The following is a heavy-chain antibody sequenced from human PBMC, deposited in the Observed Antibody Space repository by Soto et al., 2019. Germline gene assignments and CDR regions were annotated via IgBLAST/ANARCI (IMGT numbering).Heavy chain of an antibody. D-gene: IGHD3-22*01. Sequence: PSETLSLTYCVSGAIVTSGENYWSWVRKPPEKGLDWIGYIYESGVTNYTPALRSRVTLSLERPNNQVSLKLRSVTAADTAVYFCVRDLARGYNGNVWRNGTLVT. V-gene: IGHV4-30-4*08. CDR1: GAIVTSGENY. J-gene: IGHJ3*01. CDR3: VRDLARGYNGNV. CDR2: IYESGVT.